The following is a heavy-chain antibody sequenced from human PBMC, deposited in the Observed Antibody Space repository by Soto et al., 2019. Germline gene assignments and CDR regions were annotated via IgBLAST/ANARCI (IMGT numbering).Heavy chain of an antibody. CDR3: AHKGGRGAGMDD. J-gene: IGHJ6*02. CDR1: GFSLSTSREG. CDR2: TYWDDDK. V-gene: IGHV2-5*02. D-gene: IGHD2-15*01. Sequence: QITLKESGPTLVKPTQTLTLTCTFSGFSLSTSREGVGWIRQPPGKALERVSLTYWDDDKRYTPSLKSRLTTTKDNSKNQVVLTMPDIDTVDAATYYCAHKGGRGAGMDDWGQGTTVTVSS.